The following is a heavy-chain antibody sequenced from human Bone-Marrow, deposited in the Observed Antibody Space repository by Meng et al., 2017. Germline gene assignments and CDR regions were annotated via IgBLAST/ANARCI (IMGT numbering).Heavy chain of an antibody. CDR1: GFTFSGSD. V-gene: IGHV3-73*02. J-gene: IGHJ3*02. CDR2: IRSKTDTYAT. Sequence: EVQLVASGGGLVQPGGSLKLSCVVSGFTFSGSDVHWVRQASGKGLEWVGRIRSKTDTYATAFAASVKGRFTISRDDSKNTAYLQLNSLKTEDTAVYYCTVFSRGHIWGQGTMVTVSS. D-gene: IGHD3-3*02. CDR3: TVFSRGHI.